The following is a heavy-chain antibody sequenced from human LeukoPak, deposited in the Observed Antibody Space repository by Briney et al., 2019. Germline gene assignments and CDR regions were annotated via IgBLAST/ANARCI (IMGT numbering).Heavy chain of an antibody. CDR3: ARGSSGYYYDGDAFDI. Sequence: GASVKVSCKASGYTFTGYYMHWVRQAPGQGLEWMGGIIPIFGTANYAQKFQGRVTITTDESTSTAYMELSSLRSEDTAVYYCARGSSGYYYDGDAFDIWGQGTMVTVSS. CDR2: IIPIFGTA. CDR1: GYTFTGYY. V-gene: IGHV1-69*05. J-gene: IGHJ3*02. D-gene: IGHD3-22*01.